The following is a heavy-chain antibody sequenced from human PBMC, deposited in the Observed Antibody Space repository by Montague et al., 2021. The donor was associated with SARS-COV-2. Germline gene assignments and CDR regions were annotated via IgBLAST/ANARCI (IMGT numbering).Heavy chain of an antibody. CDR3: ARHSGDYTIFGVVIYYMDV. D-gene: IGHD3-3*01. CDR1: GGSISSSSHY. Sequence: SETLSLTCTVSGGSISSSSHYWGWIRQPPGKGLEWIGSIYYSGSTYYNPSHKSRVTISVDTSKNQFSLKLSSVTAADTAVFYCARHSGDYTIFGVVIYYMDVWGKGTTVTVSS. CDR2: IYYSGST. J-gene: IGHJ6*03. V-gene: IGHV4-39*01.